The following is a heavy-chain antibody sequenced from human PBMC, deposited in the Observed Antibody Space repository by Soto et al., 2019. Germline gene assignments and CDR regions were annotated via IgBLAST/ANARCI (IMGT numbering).Heavy chain of an antibody. V-gene: IGHV3-30*18. Sequence: GGSLRLSCAASGFTFSSYGMHWVRQAPGKGLEWVAVISYDGSNKYYADSVKGRFTISRDNSKNTLYLQMNSLGAEDTAVYYCAKDPGIAALKYYFDYWGQGTLVTVSS. CDR3: AKDPGIAALKYYFDY. CDR1: GFTFSSYG. D-gene: IGHD6-13*01. J-gene: IGHJ4*02. CDR2: ISYDGSNK.